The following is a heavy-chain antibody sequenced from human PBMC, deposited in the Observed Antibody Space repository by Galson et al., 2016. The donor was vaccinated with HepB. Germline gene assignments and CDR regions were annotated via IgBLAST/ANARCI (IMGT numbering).Heavy chain of an antibody. CDR1: GFTFSTYG. D-gene: IGHD6-19*01. CDR2: IGFDGNNK. V-gene: IGHV3-33*01. J-gene: IGHJ4*02. Sequence: SLRLSCAASGFTFSTYGMHWVRQAPGKGLEWVAVIGFDGNNKYYADSVKGRLTISRDNSKNTLYLQMNSLRAEDTAVYYCARDNPVQPWLGTDGFDYWGQGTLVTVSS. CDR3: ARDNPVQPWLGTDGFDY.